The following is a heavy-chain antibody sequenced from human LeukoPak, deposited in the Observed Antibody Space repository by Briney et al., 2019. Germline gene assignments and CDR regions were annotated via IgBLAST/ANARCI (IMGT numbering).Heavy chain of an antibody. V-gene: IGHV3-7*01. CDR3: ARDMLRYFDWLLNYYYYGMDV. Sequence: GGSLRLSCAASGFTFSSYWMSWVRQAPGKELEWVANIKQDGSEKYYVDSVKGRFTISRDNAKNSLYLQMNSLRAEDTAVYYCARDMLRYFDWLLNYYYYGMDVWGQGTTVTVSS. D-gene: IGHD3-9*01. CDR1: GFTFSSYW. J-gene: IGHJ6*02. CDR2: IKQDGSEK.